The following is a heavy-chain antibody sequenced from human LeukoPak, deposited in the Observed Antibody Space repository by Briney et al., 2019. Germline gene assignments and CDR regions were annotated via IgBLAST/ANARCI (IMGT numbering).Heavy chain of an antibody. Sequence: SETLSLTCSVSGDSISGSSYYWGWIRQPPGKGLEWIGSIYYSGSTYYNPSLKSRVTISVDTSKNQFSLKLSSVTAADTAVYYCAREMEDKSFSFGELRKNYYYYMDVWGKGTTVTVSS. J-gene: IGHJ6*03. CDR3: AREMEDKSFSFGELRKNYYYYMDV. D-gene: IGHD3-10*01. V-gene: IGHV4-39*07. CDR2: IYYSGST. CDR1: GDSISGSSYY.